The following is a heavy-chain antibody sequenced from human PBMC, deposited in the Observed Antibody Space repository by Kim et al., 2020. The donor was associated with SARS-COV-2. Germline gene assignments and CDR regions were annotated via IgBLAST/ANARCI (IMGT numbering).Heavy chain of an antibody. CDR2: ISWNSGTI. D-gene: IGHD3-3*01. J-gene: IGHJ6*02. CDR3: AKDRGGQRGARGYYYHGMDV. V-gene: IGHV3-9*01. Sequence: GGSLRLSCAVSGFTFGDYAMHWVRQAPGKGLEWVSGISWNSGTIGYADSVKGRFTMSRDNAKKFLYLQMNSLRAEDTALYYCAKDRGGQRGARGYYYHGMDVWGQGTTVTVSS. CDR1: GFTFGDYA.